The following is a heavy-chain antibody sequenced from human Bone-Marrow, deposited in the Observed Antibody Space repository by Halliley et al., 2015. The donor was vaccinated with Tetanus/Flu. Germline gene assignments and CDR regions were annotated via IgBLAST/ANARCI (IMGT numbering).Heavy chain of an antibody. CDR1: GFSFTTYA. CDR3: AKDPHFSGSNNNKFFDY. CDR2: IDGSGTAT. J-gene: IGHJ4*02. D-gene: IGHD6-19*01. V-gene: IGHV3-23*01. Sequence: LRLSCAASGFSFTTYAMNWVRQAPGKGLEWVSAIDGSGTATQYVDSVRGRFTISRDNSRNTVHLQMNSLRAEDTAVYFCAKDPHFSGSNNNKFFDYWGQGTLVTVSS.